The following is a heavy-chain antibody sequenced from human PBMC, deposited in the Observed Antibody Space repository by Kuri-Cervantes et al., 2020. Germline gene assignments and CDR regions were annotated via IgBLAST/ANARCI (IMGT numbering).Heavy chain of an antibody. CDR1: GYTFTSYG. D-gene: IGHD2-21*02. J-gene: IGHJ4*02. Sequence: ASVKVSCKASGYTFTSYGISWVRQAPGQGLEWMGWISAYNGNTNYAQKLQGRVTMTTDTSTSTAYIELRSLRSDDTAVYYCARVAAGFGVVTAFFDYWGQGTLVTVSS. V-gene: IGHV1-18*01. CDR2: ISAYNGNT. CDR3: ARVAAGFGVVTAFFDY.